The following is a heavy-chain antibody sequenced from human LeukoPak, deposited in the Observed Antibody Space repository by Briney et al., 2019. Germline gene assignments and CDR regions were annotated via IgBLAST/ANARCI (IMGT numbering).Heavy chain of an antibody. Sequence: GESLRLSCAVSGFTFSSHARQCVLRAPAGGVVGGAVISDVGDNKYYAPSVKGRLIISMDNPQNTLSLQLSSLSTEDTAVYYCAGGDFSFIPDYWCQGHVAMVTS. CDR1: GFTFSSHA. V-gene: IGHV3-30-3*01. CDR2: ISDVGDNK. D-gene: IGHD2-21*01. J-gene: IGHJ4*02. CDR3: AGGDFSFIPDY.